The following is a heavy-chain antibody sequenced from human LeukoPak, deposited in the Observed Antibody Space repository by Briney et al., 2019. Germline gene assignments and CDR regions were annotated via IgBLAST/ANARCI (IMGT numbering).Heavy chain of an antibody. D-gene: IGHD3-22*01. CDR2: IYTSGST. J-gene: IGHJ4*02. V-gene: IGHV4-4*07. CDR1: GGSISSYY. Sequence: PSETLSLTCTASGGSISSYYWSWIRQPAGKGLEWIGRIYTSGSTNYNPSLKSRVTISVDKSKNQFSLKLNAVTAADTAVYYCARGGTDSSGYYYGGYFDYWGQGTLVTVSS. CDR3: ARGGTDSSGYYYGGYFDY.